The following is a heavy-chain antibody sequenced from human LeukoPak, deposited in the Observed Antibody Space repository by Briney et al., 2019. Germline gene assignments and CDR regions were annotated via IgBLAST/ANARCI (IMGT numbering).Heavy chain of an antibody. CDR2: ISWNGGSI. V-gene: IGHV3-9*01. CDR1: GFTFDDYA. J-gene: IGHJ4*02. CDR3: AKETSHTAMVMIIDY. Sequence: TGGSLRLSCAASGFTFDDYAMHWVRQAPGKGLEWVSGISWNGGSIGYADSVKGRFTISRDNAKNTLYLQMNSLRAEDTAVYYCAKETSHTAMVMIIDYWGQGTLVTVSS. D-gene: IGHD5-18*01.